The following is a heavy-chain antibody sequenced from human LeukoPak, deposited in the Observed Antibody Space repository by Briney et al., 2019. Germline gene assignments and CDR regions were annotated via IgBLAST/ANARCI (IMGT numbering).Heavy chain of an antibody. Sequence: ASVTVSCKASGYTFTRYDINWVGQAPGQGVEWMGWMNPNSGNTDYAQTLQGRDTITRERSTRTVYMEVNSLRSEDTAVYYSARAWEAVAGNYRVIDYWGQGTLVTVSS. CDR2: MNPNSGNT. V-gene: IGHV1-8*01. CDR1: GYTFTRYD. D-gene: IGHD4-11*01. CDR3: ARAWEAVAGNYRVIDY. J-gene: IGHJ4*02.